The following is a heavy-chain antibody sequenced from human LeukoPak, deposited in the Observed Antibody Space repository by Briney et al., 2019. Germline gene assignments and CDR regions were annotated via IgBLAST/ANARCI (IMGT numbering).Heavy chain of an antibody. V-gene: IGHV6-1*01. CDR1: GDSVSSNSAA. CDR3: ARVIRWELFSSYDAFDI. J-gene: IGHJ3*02. Sequence: SQTLSLTCAISGDSVSSNSAAWNWIRQSPSRGLEWLGRTYYRSKWYNDYAVSVKSRITITPDTSKNQFSLQLNSVTPEDTAVYYCARVIRWELFSSYDAFDIWGQGTMVTVSS. D-gene: IGHD1-26*01. CDR2: TYYRSKWYN.